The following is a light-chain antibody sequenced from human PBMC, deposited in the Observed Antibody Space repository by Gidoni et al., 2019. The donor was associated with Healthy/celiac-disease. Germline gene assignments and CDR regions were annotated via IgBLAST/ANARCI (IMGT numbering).Light chain of an antibody. CDR1: QSVSRN. J-gene: IGKJ1*01. Sequence: IVMTQYPATLSVSPGERATLSCRASQSVSRNLAWYQQKPGQAPRLLIYGASTRATGIPARFSGSGSGTEFTLTISSLQSEDFAVYYCQQYNNWPPWTFGQGTKVEIK. CDR2: GAS. CDR3: QQYNNWPPWT. V-gene: IGKV3-15*01.